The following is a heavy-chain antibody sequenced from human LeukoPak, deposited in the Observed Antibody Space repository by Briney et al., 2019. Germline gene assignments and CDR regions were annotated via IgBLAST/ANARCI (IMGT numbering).Heavy chain of an antibody. CDR1: GDSVNSGAYY. CDR2: IYPLGTT. V-gene: IGHV4-61*02. Sequence: PSETLSLTCTVSGDSVNSGAYYWSWLRQPAGKEPEWIGRIYPLGTTNYNPSLKSRVTISVDTSKNLFSLNLSSVTAADTAIYYCARSPGVSFDYWGQGTLVTVSS. D-gene: IGHD7-27*01. J-gene: IGHJ4*02. CDR3: ARSPGVSFDY.